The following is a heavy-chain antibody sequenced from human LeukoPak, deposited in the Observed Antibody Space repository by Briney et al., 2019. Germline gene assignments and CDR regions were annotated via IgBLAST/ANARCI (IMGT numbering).Heavy chain of an antibody. V-gene: IGHV3-20*04. J-gene: IGHJ4*02. CDR3: ARDLGGYSYPSDY. D-gene: IGHD5-18*01. Sequence: GGSLRLSCAASGFTFDDYGISWVRQAPGKGLEWVSGINWNGGSTGYADSVKGRFTISRDNAKNSLYLQMNSLRAEDTAVYYCARDLGGYSYPSDYWGQGTQVTVSS. CDR2: INWNGGST. CDR1: GFTFDDYG.